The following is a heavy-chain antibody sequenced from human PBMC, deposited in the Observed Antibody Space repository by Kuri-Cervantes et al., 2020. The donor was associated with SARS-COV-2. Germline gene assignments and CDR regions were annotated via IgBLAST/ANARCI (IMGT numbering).Heavy chain of an antibody. V-gene: IGHV4-59*01. Sequence: LRLSSTVSGGSISSYYWGWNRQPPGKGLGWVGYINYSGSTNYNPSLKSRVTISVDTSKNQFSLKLSSVTAADTALYSCASGSQFFRVWVYWGQGTLVTVSS. D-gene: IGHD3-16*01. CDR1: GGSISSYY. CDR3: ASGSQFFRVWVY. CDR2: INYSGST. J-gene: IGHJ4*02.